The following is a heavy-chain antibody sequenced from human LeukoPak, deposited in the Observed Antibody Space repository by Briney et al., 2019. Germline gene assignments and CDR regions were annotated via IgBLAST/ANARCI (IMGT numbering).Heavy chain of an antibody. Sequence: PGGALRLSCAASAFAVSDNYMSWVRQAPGKGLEWVSLIYTGGDTYYADSVKGRFTISRDNSKNTVYLQMNSLRPEDTAVYYCARDLRGRYSSSWYGNWFDPWGQGTLVTVSS. CDR1: AFAVSDNY. CDR3: ARDLRGRYSSSWYGNWFDP. D-gene: IGHD6-13*01. CDR2: IYTGGDT. V-gene: IGHV3-53*01. J-gene: IGHJ5*02.